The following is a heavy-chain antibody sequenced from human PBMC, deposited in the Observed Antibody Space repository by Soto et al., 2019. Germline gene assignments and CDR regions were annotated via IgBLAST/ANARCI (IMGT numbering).Heavy chain of an antibody. D-gene: IGHD3-3*01. Sequence: ASVKVSCKASGGTFSSYAISWVRQAPGQGLEWMGGIIPIFGTANYAQKCQGRVTITADEFASTAYMELSSLRSDDTAVYYGAVCLAWSILYWLEPWGQGTLVTVSS. CDR3: AVCLAWSILYWLEP. J-gene: IGHJ5*02. V-gene: IGHV1-69*13. CDR2: IIPIFGTA. CDR1: GGTFSSYA.